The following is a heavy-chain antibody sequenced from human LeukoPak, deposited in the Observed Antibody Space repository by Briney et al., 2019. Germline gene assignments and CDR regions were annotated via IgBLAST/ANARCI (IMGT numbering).Heavy chain of an antibody. CDR1: GFTFSSYA. Sequence: PGRSLRLSCAASGFTFSSYAMHWVRQAPGKGLEWVANIKQDGSEKYYVDSVKGRFTISRDNAKNSLYLQMNSLRAEDTAVYYCAREDYYYGMDVWGQGTTVTVSS. V-gene: IGHV3-7*01. CDR2: IKQDGSEK. CDR3: AREDYYYGMDV. J-gene: IGHJ6*02.